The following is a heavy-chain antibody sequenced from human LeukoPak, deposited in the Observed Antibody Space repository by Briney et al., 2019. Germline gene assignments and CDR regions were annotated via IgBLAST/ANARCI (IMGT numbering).Heavy chain of an antibody. V-gene: IGHV4-4*09. CDR3: ASAKSGAAFDY. CDR2: IYTSGST. J-gene: IGHJ4*02. CDR1: GGSISIYY. D-gene: IGHD1-26*01. Sequence: SETLSLTCTVSGGSISIYYWSWIRQPPGKGLEWIGYIYTSGSTNYNPSLKSRVTISVDTSKNQFSRKLSSVTAADTAVYYCASAKSGAAFDYWGQGTLVTVSS.